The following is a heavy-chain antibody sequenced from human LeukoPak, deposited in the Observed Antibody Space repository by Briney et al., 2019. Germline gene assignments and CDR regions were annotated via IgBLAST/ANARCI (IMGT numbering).Heavy chain of an antibody. J-gene: IGHJ4*02. CDR3: ARVPRQKYYYDSSGYTFDY. V-gene: IGHV1-18*01. D-gene: IGHD3-22*01. Sequence: GASVKVSCKASGYTFTSYGISWVRQAPGQGLEWMGWISAYNGNTNYAQKLQGRVTMTTDTSTSTAYMELGSLRSDDTAVYYCARVPRQKYYYDSSGYTFDYWGQGTLVTVSS. CDR1: GYTFTSYG. CDR2: ISAYNGNT.